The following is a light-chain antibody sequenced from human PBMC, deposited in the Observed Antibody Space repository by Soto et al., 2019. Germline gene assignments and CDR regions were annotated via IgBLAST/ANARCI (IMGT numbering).Light chain of an antibody. CDR3: QQYGSSPRT. Sequence: EIVLTQSPGTLSLSPGERATLSCRASQSVSSSYLAWYQQKPGQAPRLLIYGASSRATGIPDRFSGSGSGTDSTLNISGLEPEDFAVYYCQQYGSSPRTFGQGTKVDIK. CDR1: QSVSSSY. CDR2: GAS. V-gene: IGKV3-20*01. J-gene: IGKJ1*01.